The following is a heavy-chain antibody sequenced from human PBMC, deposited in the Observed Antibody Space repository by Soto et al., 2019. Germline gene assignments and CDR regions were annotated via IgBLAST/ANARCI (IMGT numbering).Heavy chain of an antibody. Sequence: EVQLMESGGGLVQPGGSLRLSCTAAGFTFSSYGMSWVRQAPGKGLEWVSDVSGGGSITYYADSVKGRFTISRDNSKNALYLQMNSLRAEDTAVEYCAASTLVRRYFDYWGQGALVTVSS. CDR3: AASTLVRRYFDY. D-gene: IGHD3-16*01. CDR1: GFTFSSYG. V-gene: IGHV3-23*01. J-gene: IGHJ4*02. CDR2: VSGGGSIT.